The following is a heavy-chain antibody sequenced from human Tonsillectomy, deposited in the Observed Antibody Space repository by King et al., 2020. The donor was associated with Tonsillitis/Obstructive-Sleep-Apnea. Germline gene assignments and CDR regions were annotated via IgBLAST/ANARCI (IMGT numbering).Heavy chain of an antibody. D-gene: IGHD2-15*01. CDR3: VKDLCSGGGCYPFDP. CDR2: ISCNGGST. V-gene: IGHV3-64D*06. J-gene: IGHJ5*02. Sequence: FFQPFFSLILSFSSSLFTFMSYAMHCFLHSPGKVLEYFSAISCNGGSTYYAYSVKGIFTISLANSKNTLYLQMSSLRAEGTAVYYCVKDLCSGGGCYPFDPWGQGTLVTVSS. CDR1: LFTFMSYA.